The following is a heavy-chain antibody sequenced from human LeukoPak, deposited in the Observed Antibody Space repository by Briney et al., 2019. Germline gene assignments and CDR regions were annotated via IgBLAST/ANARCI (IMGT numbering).Heavy chain of an antibody. Sequence: GGSLRLSCAASGFTFDDYAMHWVRQAPGKGLEWVSGISWNSGSIGYADSVKGRFTISRDNAKNSLYLQMNSLRAEDTALYYCAKDIGSVPMISSGYDYWGQGTLVTVSS. V-gene: IGHV3-9*01. J-gene: IGHJ4*02. CDR1: GFTFDDYA. CDR2: ISWNSGSI. D-gene: IGHD6-19*01. CDR3: AKDIGSVPMISSGYDY.